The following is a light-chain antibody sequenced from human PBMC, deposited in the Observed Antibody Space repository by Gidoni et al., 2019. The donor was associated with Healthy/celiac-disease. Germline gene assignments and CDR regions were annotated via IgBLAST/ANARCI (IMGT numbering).Light chain of an antibody. CDR2: SNN. J-gene: IGLJ2*01. V-gene: IGLV1-44*01. CDR3: AVWDDSLNGPV. CDR1: SSNIGSNT. Sequence: QSVLTQPPSASGTTGQRVTISCSGSSSNIGSNTVNWYQQLPGTAPKLLIYSNNQRPSGDPDRFSGSKSGTSASLAISGLQSEDEADYYCAVWDDSLNGPVFGGGTKLTVL.